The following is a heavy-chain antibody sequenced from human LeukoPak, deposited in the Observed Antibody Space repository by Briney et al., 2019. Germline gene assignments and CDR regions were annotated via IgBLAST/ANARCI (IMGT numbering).Heavy chain of an antibody. Sequence: SETLSLTCTVSGGSISSYYWSWIRQPAGKGLEWIGRIHSSGSTNYSPSLKSRVAMSLDTSKNQFSLELSSVTAADTAVYECAREAVHYGSGSLDYWGQGTLVTVSS. CDR2: IHSSGST. CDR3: AREAVHYGSGSLDY. CDR1: GGSISSYY. J-gene: IGHJ4*02. V-gene: IGHV4-4*07. D-gene: IGHD3-10*01.